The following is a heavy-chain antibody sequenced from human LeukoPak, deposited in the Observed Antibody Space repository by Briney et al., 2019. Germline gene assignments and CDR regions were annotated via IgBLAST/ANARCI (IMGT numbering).Heavy chain of an antibody. CDR3: ARNRIAAAGYFDY. CDR2: IYYSGST. J-gene: IGHJ4*02. D-gene: IGHD6-13*01. CDR1: GGSISSSNYY. Sequence: KPSETLSLTCTVSGGSISSSNYYWGWIRQPPGKGLEWIGSIYYSGSTFYNPSLKSRVTMSVDTSKNQFSLKLSSVTAADTAVYYCARNRIAAAGYFDYWGQGTLVTVSS. V-gene: IGHV4-39*07.